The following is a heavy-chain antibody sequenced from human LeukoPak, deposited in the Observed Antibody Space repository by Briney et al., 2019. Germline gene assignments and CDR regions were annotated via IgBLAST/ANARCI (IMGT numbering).Heavy chain of an antibody. D-gene: IGHD3-10*01. J-gene: IGHJ6*02. CDR1: GGSISSYY. Sequence: SETLSLTCTVSGGSISSYYWSWIRQPAGKGLEWIGYIYYSGSTNYNPSLKSRVTISVDTSKNQFSLKLSSVTAADTAVYYCAREDTLLWFGELFAPGGLDVWGQGTTVTVSS. CDR2: IYYSGST. V-gene: IGHV4-59*12. CDR3: AREDTLLWFGELFAPGGLDV.